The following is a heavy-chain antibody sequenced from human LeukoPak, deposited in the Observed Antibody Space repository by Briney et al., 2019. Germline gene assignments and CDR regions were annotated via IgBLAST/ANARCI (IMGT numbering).Heavy chain of an antibody. CDR3: AKDRLGLPQTYFDX. V-gene: IGHV3-33*06. CDR1: GFTFSSYG. D-gene: IGHD3-16*01. CDR2: IWYDGSNK. J-gene: IGHJ4*02. Sequence: PGGSLRLPCAASGFTFSSYGMHWVRQAPGKGLEWVAVIWYDGSNKKYADSVKGRFTISRDNSKNTLYLQMNSLRAEDTAVYYCAKDRLGLPQTYFDXXGQGXXVTV.